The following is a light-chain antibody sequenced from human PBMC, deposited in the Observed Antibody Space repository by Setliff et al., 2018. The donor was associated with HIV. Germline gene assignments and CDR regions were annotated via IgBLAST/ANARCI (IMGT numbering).Light chain of an antibody. J-gene: IGLJ1*01. V-gene: IGLV2-14*01. Sequence: QSVLTQPASVSGSPGQSITISCTGTSSDVGGYSYVSWYQQHPGKAPKLIIYEVRNRPSGVSNRFSGSKSDNTASLTISGLQAEDEADYYCSSYAITNTLPFGTGTKVT. CDR1: SSDVGGYSY. CDR2: EVR. CDR3: SSYAITNTLP.